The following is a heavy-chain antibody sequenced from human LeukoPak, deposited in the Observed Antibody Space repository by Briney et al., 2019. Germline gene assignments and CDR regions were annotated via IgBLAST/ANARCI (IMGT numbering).Heavy chain of an antibody. Sequence: ASVKVSCKASGYTFTGYYMYWVRQAPGQGLEWMGWINPNNSATNYAQKSQGRVTMTRDTSISTAYMELSRLTSDDTAVYYCARRPRDGYNRPYYFDYWGQGTLVTVSS. J-gene: IGHJ4*02. CDR3: ARRPRDGYNRPYYFDY. CDR1: GYTFTGYY. D-gene: IGHD5-24*01. V-gene: IGHV1-2*02. CDR2: INPNNSAT.